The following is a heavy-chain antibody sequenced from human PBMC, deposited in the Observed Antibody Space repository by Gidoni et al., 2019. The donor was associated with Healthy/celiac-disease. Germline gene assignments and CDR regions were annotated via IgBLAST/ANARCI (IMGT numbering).Heavy chain of an antibody. Sequence: QVQLVQSGAEVKKPGASVKVYCKASGYTVTSYGISWVRQAPGQGLEWMGWISAYNGNTNYAQTLQGRVTMPTDTSTSTAYMELRSLRSDDTAVYYCARDRYAVVAATGWVNWFDPWGQGTLVTVSS. CDR1: GYTVTSYG. CDR2: ISAYNGNT. V-gene: IGHV1-18*01. J-gene: IGHJ5*02. CDR3: ARDRYAVVAATGWVNWFDP. D-gene: IGHD2-15*01.